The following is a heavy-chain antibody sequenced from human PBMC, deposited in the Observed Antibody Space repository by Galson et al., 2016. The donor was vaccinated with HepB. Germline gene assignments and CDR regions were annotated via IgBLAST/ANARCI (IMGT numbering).Heavy chain of an antibody. CDR1: GSTFTTYA. J-gene: IGHJ5*02. D-gene: IGHD2-21*01. V-gene: IGHV7-4-1*02. CDR3: ARDPGRGIAGVA. Sequence: QSGAEVTQPGESLRISCKASGSTFTTYAINWVRQAPGQGLEWMGWINTNTGNPTYAQGFTGRFVFSLDTSVTTAYLQISSLKAADSAMYFCARDPGRGIAGVAWGQGTLVTVSS. CDR2: INTNTGNP.